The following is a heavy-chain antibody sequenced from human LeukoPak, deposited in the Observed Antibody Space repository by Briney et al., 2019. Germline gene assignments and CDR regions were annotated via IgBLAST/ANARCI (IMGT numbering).Heavy chain of an antibody. CDR3: ARAVPRGHNDAFDI. V-gene: IGHV3-21*01. Sequence: PGGSLRLSCAASGFTFSSYSMNWVRQAPGKGLEWVSSISSSSSYIYYADSVKGRFTISRDNAKNSLYLQMDSLRAEDTAVYYCARAVPRGHNDAFDIWGQGTMVTVSS. J-gene: IGHJ3*02. D-gene: IGHD3-10*01. CDR1: GFTFSSYS. CDR2: ISSSSSYI.